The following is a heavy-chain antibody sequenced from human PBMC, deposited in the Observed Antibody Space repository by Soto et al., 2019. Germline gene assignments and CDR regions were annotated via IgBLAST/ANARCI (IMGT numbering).Heavy chain of an antibody. D-gene: IGHD5-18*01. CDR1: GFTFDDYA. V-gene: IGHV3-9*01. CDR3: AKDTKGGYNYGYTFDY. Sequence: EVQLVESGGGLVQPGMSLRLSCAASGFTFDDYAMHWVRQAPGKGLEWVSGITWNSGGIVYADSVKGRFTISRDNAKNSLYLQMNSLRAEDTALYYCAKDTKGGYNYGYTFDYWGQRTLVTASS. J-gene: IGHJ4*02. CDR2: ITWNSGGI.